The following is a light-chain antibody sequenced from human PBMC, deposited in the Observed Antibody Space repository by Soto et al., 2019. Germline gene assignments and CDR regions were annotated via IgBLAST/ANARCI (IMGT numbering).Light chain of an antibody. CDR3: QQYGSSPRGT. Sequence: EIVLTQSPGTLSLSPGERATLSCSASQSISSSYLAWYQQKPGQAPRLLIYGASSRASGIPDRFSGSGSGPDFILTISRLEPEDFAVYYCQQYGSSPRGTFGQGTKVDIK. CDR2: GAS. CDR1: QSISSSY. J-gene: IGKJ1*01. V-gene: IGKV3-20*01.